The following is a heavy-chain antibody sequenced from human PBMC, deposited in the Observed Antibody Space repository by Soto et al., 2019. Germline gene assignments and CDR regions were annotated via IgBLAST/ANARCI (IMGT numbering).Heavy chain of an antibody. V-gene: IGHV3-23*01. CDR1: GFTFSSYA. CDR2: TSGSGGST. CDR3: AKDDFYTDNYYYGMDV. Sequence: EVQLLESGGGLVQPGGSLRLSCAASGFTFSSYAMSWVRQAPGKGLEWVSATSGSGGSTYYADSVKGRFTISRDNSKNTLYLQMNSLRAEDTAVYYCAKDDFYTDNYYYGMDVWGQGTTVTVSS. J-gene: IGHJ6*02. D-gene: IGHD2-21*02.